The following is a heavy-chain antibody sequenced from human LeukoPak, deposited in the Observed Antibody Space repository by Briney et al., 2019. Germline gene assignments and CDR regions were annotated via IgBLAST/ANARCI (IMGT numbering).Heavy chain of an antibody. D-gene: IGHD4/OR15-4a*01. J-gene: IGHJ4*02. V-gene: IGHV3-21*01. CDR1: GFTFSSYS. CDR2: IGSRTGNI. CDR3: ARETEPLDYGDSTNLDY. Sequence: GGSLRLSCAASGFTFSSYSMNWVRQDPGKGLEWVAFIGSRTGNIYYADSVKGRFSISRDNAKDSVYLQMNSLRADDTAVYYCARETEPLDYGDSTNLDYWGQGTLVTFSS.